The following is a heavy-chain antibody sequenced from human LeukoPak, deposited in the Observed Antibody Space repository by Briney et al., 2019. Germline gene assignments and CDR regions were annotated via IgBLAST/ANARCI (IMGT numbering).Heavy chain of an antibody. CDR1: GFTFSSYW. CDR3: ARDSPRVAAAEGLYYFDY. V-gene: IGHV3-30*03. CDR2: ISHDGSNN. D-gene: IGHD6-13*01. J-gene: IGHJ4*02. Sequence: GGSLRLSCAASGFTFSSYWMSWVRQAPGKGLEWVTFISHDGSNNYYADSVKGRFTISRDNSRNTLYLQVNSLRAEDTAVYYCARDSPRVAAAEGLYYFDYWGQGTLVTVSS.